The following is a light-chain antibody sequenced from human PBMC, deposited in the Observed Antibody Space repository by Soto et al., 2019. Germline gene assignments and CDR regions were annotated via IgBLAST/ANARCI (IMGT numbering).Light chain of an antibody. Sequence: DIQMTQSPSTLSGSVGDRVTITCRASQTISSWLAWYQQKPGKAPKLLIFSASGLQSGVPSRFSGGGYGTEFTLTISSLQPDDFATYYCQQYNSYWTFGQGTKVDIK. V-gene: IGKV1-5*01. CDR3: QQYNSYWT. J-gene: IGKJ1*01. CDR1: QTISSW. CDR2: SAS.